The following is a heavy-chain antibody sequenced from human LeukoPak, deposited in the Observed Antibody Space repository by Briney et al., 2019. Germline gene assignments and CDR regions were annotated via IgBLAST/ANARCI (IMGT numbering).Heavy chain of an antibody. Sequence: GGSLRLSCAASGFTFSRYWMSWVRQVPRKGLEWVANIKQGGGEIYYVDSVKGRFTISRGNAKNSLYLQMNSLRAEGTAVYYCARDKGDYDTSGSLFVFGGQGTLVTVSS. V-gene: IGHV3-7*03. CDR3: ARDKGDYDTSGSLFVF. J-gene: IGHJ4*02. CDR2: IKQGGGEI. CDR1: GFTFSRYW. D-gene: IGHD3-22*01.